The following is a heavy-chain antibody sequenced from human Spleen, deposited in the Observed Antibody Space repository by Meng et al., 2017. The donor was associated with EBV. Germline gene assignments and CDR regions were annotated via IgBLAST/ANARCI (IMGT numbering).Heavy chain of an antibody. CDR1: GYAFPAYY. V-gene: IGHV1-2*06. CDR2: INPKTGDT. CDR3: ARGPQMVRGVAWGWFDP. Sequence: QGQLVRSGAEVRRPGASVKVSCKTSGYAFPAYYIHWLRQAPGQGLEWMGRINPKTGDTLYRERFRGRVAVTRDTSINTAYMELNSLRSDDTAVYFCARGPQMVRGVAWGWFDPWGQGTLVTVSS. J-gene: IGHJ5*02. D-gene: IGHD3-10*01.